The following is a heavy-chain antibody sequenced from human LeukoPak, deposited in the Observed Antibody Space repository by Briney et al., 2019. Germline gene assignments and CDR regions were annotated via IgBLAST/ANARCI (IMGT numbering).Heavy chain of an antibody. CDR3: ARGALSNVY. CDR1: GVSISSSNSY. J-gene: IGHJ4*02. CDR2: IYYSGNT. D-gene: IGHD5/OR15-5a*01. V-gene: IGHV4-39*01. Sequence: SETLSLTCTVSGVSISSSNSYWGWIRQPPGKGLEWIGSIYYSGNTYYNASLKSQVSISIDTSKNQFSLKLSSVTAADTAVYYCARGALSNVYWGQGTLVTVSS.